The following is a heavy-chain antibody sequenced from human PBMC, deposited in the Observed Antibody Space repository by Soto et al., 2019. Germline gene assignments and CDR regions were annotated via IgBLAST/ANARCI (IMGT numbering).Heavy chain of an antibody. CDR3: ARELNTESSAYCSFAF. Sequence: QVQLVQSGPEVKMPGASVKVSCKTSGYIFTAYGLAWLRQAPGQRPEWMGWVSTNDDRTNYAQKFQGRVTMTTDRSTTTPSMELRSLRPDDTAVYYCARELNTESSAYCSFAFWGQGTLVTVSS. CDR2: VSTNDDRT. V-gene: IGHV1-18*01. D-gene: IGHD3-22*01. J-gene: IGHJ4*02. CDR1: GYIFTAYG.